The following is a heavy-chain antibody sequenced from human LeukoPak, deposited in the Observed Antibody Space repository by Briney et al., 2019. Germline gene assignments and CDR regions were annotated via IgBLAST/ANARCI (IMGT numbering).Heavy chain of an antibody. J-gene: IGHJ3*02. V-gene: IGHV3-21*01. CDR2: ISSSSSYI. Sequence: GGSLRLSCAASGFTFSIYSMNWVRQAPGKGLEWVSSISSSSSYIYYADSARGRFTISRDNAKNSLYLRMNSLRAEDTAVYYCARDLDTFDIWGQGTLVTVSS. CDR1: GFTFSIYS. CDR3: ARDLDTFDI.